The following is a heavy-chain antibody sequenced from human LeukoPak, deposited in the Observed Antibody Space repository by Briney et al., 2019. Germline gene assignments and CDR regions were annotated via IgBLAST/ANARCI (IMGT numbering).Heavy chain of an antibody. D-gene: IGHD3-10*01. CDR3: ARGPTMARGVIPFDY. CDR1: GFTFSSYG. V-gene: IGHV3-33*08. CDR2: IWYDGSNK. Sequence: GGSLRLSCAASGFTFSSYGMHWVRQAPGKGLEWVAVIWYDGSNKYYADSVKGRFTISRDNSKNTLYLQMNSLRAEDTAVYYCARGPTMARGVIPFDYWGQGTLVTVSS. J-gene: IGHJ4*02.